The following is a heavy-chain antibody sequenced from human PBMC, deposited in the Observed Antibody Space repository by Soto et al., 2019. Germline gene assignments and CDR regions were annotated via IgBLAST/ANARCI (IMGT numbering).Heavy chain of an antibody. Sequence: SETLSLTCAVYGGSLSGYYWSWIRQPPGKGLEWIGYIYYSGSTNYNPSLKSRVTISVDTSKNQFSLKLSSVTAADTAVYYCARAWGGHVEDYWGQGTLVTVSS. V-gene: IGHV4-59*01. J-gene: IGHJ4*02. CDR3: ARAWGGHVEDY. D-gene: IGHD3-16*01. CDR2: IYYSGST. CDR1: GGSLSGYY.